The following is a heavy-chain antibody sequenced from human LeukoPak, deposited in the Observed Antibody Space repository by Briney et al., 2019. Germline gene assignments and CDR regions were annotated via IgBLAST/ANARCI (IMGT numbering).Heavy chain of an antibody. CDR2: IGSRGDYI. J-gene: IGHJ3*01. D-gene: IGHD2-15*01. CDR1: GFSFSSYN. V-gene: IGHV3-21*01. CDR3: ARAPSYCSGGSCYWNSAFDL. Sequence: AGGSLRLSCAASGFSFSSYNMNWVRQAPGKGLEWVSSIGSRGDYIYYGDSVKGRFTISRDNAKNPLYLQMSSLRPDATAVYSCARAPSYCSGGSCYWNSAFDLWGQGTMVTVSS.